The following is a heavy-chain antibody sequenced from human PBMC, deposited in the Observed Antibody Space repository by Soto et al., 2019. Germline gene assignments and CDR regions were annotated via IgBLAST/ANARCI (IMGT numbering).Heavy chain of an antibody. CDR3: TRAQTRDCSGGTCYDVNWFDP. CDR2: IRSKANSFAT. J-gene: IGHJ5*02. D-gene: IGHD2-15*01. V-gene: IGHV3-73*01. Sequence: TGGSLRLSCAASGFTFSGSPIHWVRQASGKGLEWLARIRSKANSFATSHAASVKGRFTISRDDSKNTAYLQMDSLKTEDTAVYYCTRAQTRDCSGGTCYDVNWFDPWGQ. CDR1: GFTFSGSP.